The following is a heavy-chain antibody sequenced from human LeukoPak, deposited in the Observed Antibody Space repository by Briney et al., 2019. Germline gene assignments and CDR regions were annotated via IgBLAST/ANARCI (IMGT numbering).Heavy chain of an antibody. V-gene: IGHV1-46*01. CDR2: INPSGGST. J-gene: IGHJ4*02. CDR1: GYTFTSYY. Sequence: ASVKVSCKASGYTFTSYYMHWVRQAPGQGLEWMGIINPSGGSTSYAQKFQGRVTMTRDTSTSTVYMELSSLRSEDTAVYYCARRDCSGGSCYGFDYWGQGTLVTVSS. D-gene: IGHD2-15*01. CDR3: ARRDCSGGSCYGFDY.